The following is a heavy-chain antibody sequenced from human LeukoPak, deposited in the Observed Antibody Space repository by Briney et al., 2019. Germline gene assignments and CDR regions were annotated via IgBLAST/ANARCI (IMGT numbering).Heavy chain of an antibody. CDR3: ARGPRGYSYGRRGWFDP. V-gene: IGHV4-34*01. CDR2: INHSGGT. D-gene: IGHD5-18*01. J-gene: IGHJ5*02. Sequence: SETLSLTCAVYGGSFSGYYWSWIRQPPGKGLEWIGEINHSGGTNYNPSLKSRVTISVDTSKNQFSLKLSSVTAADTAVYYCARGPRGYSYGRRGWFDPWGQGTLVTVSS. CDR1: GGSFSGYY.